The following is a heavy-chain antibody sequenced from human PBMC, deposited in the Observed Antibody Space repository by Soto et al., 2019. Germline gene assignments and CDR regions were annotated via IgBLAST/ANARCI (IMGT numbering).Heavy chain of an antibody. V-gene: IGHV3-66*01. CDR3: SSSPFYSGSYYLDY. D-gene: IGHD1-26*01. CDR1: GFTVRTNY. CDR2: IHSGGNT. Sequence: EVPLVESGGGLVQPGGSLRLSCAASGFTVRTNYMSWVRQAPGKGLEWVSIIHSGGNTYYADSVKGRFTVSRDNSKNTLYLQMNSLRAEDTAVYYCSSSPFYSGSYYLDYWGQGTLVTVSS. J-gene: IGHJ4*02.